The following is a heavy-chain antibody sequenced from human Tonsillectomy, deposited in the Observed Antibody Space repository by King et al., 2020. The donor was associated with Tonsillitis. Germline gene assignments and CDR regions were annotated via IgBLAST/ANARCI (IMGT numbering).Heavy chain of an antibody. Sequence: VQLVESGGGVVQPGRSLRLSCAASGFTFSSYGMHWVRQAPGKGLEGGAVISYDGSEKYYVDSVKGRFTISRDNSKNTLYLQMNSLRAEDTAMYYCARDQSSYDSSGYYSDWGQGTMVTVSS. CDR2: ISYDGSEK. J-gene: IGHJ3*01. CDR3: ARDQSSYDSSGYYSD. V-gene: IGHV3-30*05. D-gene: IGHD3-22*01. CDR1: GFTFSSYG.